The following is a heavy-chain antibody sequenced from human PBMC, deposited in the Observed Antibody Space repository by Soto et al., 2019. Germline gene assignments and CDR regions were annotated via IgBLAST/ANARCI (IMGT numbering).Heavy chain of an antibody. V-gene: IGHV3-21*01. CDR1: GFTFSSYS. Sequence: PGESLKISCAASGFTFSSYSMNWVRQAPWKGLEWVSSISSSSSYIYYADSVKGRFTISRDNAKNSLYLQMNSLRAEDTAVYYCARDYGSGTEGLLLYWGQGTLVTVSS. CDR2: ISSSSSYI. CDR3: ARDYGSGTEGLLLY. J-gene: IGHJ4*02. D-gene: IGHD3-10*01.